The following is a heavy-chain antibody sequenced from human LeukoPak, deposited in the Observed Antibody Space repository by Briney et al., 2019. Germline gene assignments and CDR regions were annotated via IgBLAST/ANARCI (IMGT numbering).Heavy chain of an antibody. V-gene: IGHV3-23*01. CDR2: ISGSGGST. D-gene: IGHD3-10*01. J-gene: IGHJ3*02. CDR1: GFTFSSYG. Sequence: PGGSLRLSCAASGFTFSSYGMSWVRQAPGKGLEWVSAISGSGGSTYYADSVKGRFTISRDNSKNTLYLQMNSLRAEDTALYYCARDLDYYGSGSYAFDIWGQGTMVTVSS. CDR3: ARDLDYYGSGSYAFDI.